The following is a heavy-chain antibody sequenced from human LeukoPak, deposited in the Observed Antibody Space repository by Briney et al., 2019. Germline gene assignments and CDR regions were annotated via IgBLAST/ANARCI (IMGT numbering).Heavy chain of an antibody. CDR2: INPNSGGT. J-gene: IGHJ4*02. V-gene: IGHV1-2*02. Sequence: ASVKVSCKASGYTFTGYYMHWVRQAPGQGLEWMGWINPNSGGTNYAQKFQGRVTMTRDTSISTAYMELSRLRSDDTAVYYSARRAGAYSHPYDYWGQGTLVTVSS. CDR1: GYTFTGYY. CDR3: ARRAGAYSHPYDY. D-gene: IGHD4/OR15-4a*01.